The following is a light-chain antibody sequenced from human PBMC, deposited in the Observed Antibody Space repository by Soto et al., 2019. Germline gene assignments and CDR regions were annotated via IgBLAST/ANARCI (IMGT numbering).Light chain of an antibody. CDR1: SSDVGGENY. Sequence: QSALTQPASVSGSPGQSITISCTGTSSDVGGENYVSWYQQHPDKAPKLIIYEVSNRPSGVSNRFSGSKSGNTASLTISGLQDAYDADYYCSSYSSRSLYVFGTGTKLTVL. V-gene: IGLV2-14*01. CDR2: EVS. J-gene: IGLJ1*01. CDR3: SSYSSRSLYV.